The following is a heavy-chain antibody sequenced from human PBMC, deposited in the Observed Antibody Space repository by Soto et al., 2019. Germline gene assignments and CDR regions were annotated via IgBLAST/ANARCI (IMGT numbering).Heavy chain of an antibody. CDR1: GGSISSGGYY. J-gene: IGHJ4*02. V-gene: IGHV4-31*03. Sequence: SETLSLTCTVSGGSISSGGYYWSWIRQHPGKGLEWIGYIYYSGSTYYNPSLKSRVTISVDTSKNQFSLKLSSVTAADTAVYYCARVVVVAANFFFGYWGQGTLVTVSS. CDR3: ARVVVVAANFFFGY. CDR2: IYYSGST. D-gene: IGHD2-15*01.